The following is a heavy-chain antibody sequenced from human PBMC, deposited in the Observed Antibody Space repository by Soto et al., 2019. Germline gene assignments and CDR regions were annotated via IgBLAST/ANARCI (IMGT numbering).Heavy chain of an antibody. Sequence: PGGSLRLSCAASGFTFSSYAMTWVRQAPGKGLEWVSAISASGGSTYYADSVKGRFTISRDNPKNTLYLQMSSLRAEDTAVCYCAKGVAYYYYYGMDVWGQGTTVTVSS. V-gene: IGHV3-23*01. CDR1: GFTFSSYA. CDR2: ISASGGST. D-gene: IGHD2-15*01. CDR3: AKGVAYYYYYGMDV. J-gene: IGHJ6*02.